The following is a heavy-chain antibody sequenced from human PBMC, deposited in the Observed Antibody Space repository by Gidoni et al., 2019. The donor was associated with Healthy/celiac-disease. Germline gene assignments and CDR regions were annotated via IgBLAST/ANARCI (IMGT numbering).Heavy chain of an antibody. Sequence: QVQLVQSGAEVKKPGASVKVSCKSSGYTFTGSYMHWVRQAPGQGLEWMGWINPNSGGTNYAQKFQGRVTMTRDTSISTAYMELSRLRSDDTAVYYCARVRITMIVVNLYGMDVWGQGTTVTVSS. V-gene: IGHV1-2*02. D-gene: IGHD3-22*01. CDR2: INPNSGGT. CDR3: ARVRITMIVVNLYGMDV. CDR1: GYTFTGSY. J-gene: IGHJ6*02.